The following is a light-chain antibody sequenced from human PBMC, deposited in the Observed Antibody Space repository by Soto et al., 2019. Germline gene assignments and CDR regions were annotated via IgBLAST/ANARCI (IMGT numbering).Light chain of an antibody. J-gene: IGKJ1*01. CDR2: DAS. CDR1: QSVSSSR. Sequence: DIVLTQYPATLSLSPGERATLCGGASQSVSSSRLAWSQQKPALAPRLLLYDASTSATGIPDRFSGSGSGTDFTLTLSSLEPEDFAIYYCQQYDNWPSWTFGQGTKVDIK. CDR3: QQYDNWPSWT. V-gene: IGKV3D-20*01.